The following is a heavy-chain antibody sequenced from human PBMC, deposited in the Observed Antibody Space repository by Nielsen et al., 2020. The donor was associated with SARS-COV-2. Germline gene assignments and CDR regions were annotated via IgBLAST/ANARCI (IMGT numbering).Heavy chain of an antibody. CDR2: INTDTGNP. Sequence: ASVKVSCKASGYTFTGYYMHWVRQAPGQGLEWMGWINTDTGNPTYAQGLTGRFVFSLDTSVSTAYLQISSLKAEDTAVYYCARDRYSYGYSWFDPWGQGTLVTVSS. J-gene: IGHJ5*02. V-gene: IGHV7-4-1*02. D-gene: IGHD5-18*01. CDR1: GYTFTGYY. CDR3: ARDRYSYGYSWFDP.